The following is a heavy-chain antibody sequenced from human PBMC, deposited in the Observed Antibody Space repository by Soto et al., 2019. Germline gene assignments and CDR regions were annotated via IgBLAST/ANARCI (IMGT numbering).Heavy chain of an antibody. V-gene: IGHV1-69*06. CDR2: IIPMFGTE. CDR3: ATDATGSFGYFDL. D-gene: IGHD3-10*01. CDR1: GGPFSAYA. J-gene: IGHJ2*01. Sequence: QVQLVQSGAEVKKPGSSVKVSCKTSGGPFSAYAISWVRQAPGQGLEWMGGIIPMFGTENHAQKFQGRVIITADKSTRTAYMELSSLRSEDTAIYYCATDATGSFGYFDLWARGTLVTVSS.